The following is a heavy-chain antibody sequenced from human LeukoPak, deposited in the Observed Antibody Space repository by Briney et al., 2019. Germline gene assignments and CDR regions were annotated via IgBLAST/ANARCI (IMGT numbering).Heavy chain of an antibody. CDR1: GFTFSSYS. J-gene: IGHJ4*02. CDR2: ISSSSSYI. D-gene: IGHD6-19*01. CDR3: AREGSASSGGHDY. Sequence: PGGSLRLSCAASGFTFSSYSMNWVRQAPGKGLEWASSISSSSSYIYYADSVKGRFTISRDNAKNSLYLQMNSLRAEDTAVYYCAREGSASSGGHDYWGQGTLVTVSS. V-gene: IGHV3-21*01.